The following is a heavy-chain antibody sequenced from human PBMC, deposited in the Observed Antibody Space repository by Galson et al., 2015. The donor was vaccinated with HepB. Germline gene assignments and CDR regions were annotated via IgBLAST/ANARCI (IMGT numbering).Heavy chain of an antibody. CDR2: IYYSGST. CDR1: GGSISSNY. CDR3: AREPTGYYKMGFDY. V-gene: IGHV4-59*12. Sequence: SETLSLTCTVSGGSISSNYWSWIRQPPGKGLEWIAYIYYSGSTNYNPSLKSRVTISVDTSKNQFSLKLSSVTAADTAVYYCAREPTGYYKMGFDYWGQGTLVTVSS. J-gene: IGHJ4*02. D-gene: IGHD3-9*01.